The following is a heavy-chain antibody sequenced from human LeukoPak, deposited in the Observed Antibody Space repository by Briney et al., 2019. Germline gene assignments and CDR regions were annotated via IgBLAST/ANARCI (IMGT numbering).Heavy chain of an antibody. CDR2: IYTSGST. V-gene: IGHV4-4*07. CDR1: GGSISSYY. J-gene: IGHJ3*02. D-gene: IGHD6-13*01. Sequence: SETLSLTCTVPGGSISSYYWSWIRQPAGKGLEWIGRIYTSGSTNYNPSLRSRVTMSVDTSKNQFSLKLSSVTAADTAVYYCARDLGRIAAIRAFDIWGQGTMVTVSS. CDR3: ARDLGRIAAIRAFDI.